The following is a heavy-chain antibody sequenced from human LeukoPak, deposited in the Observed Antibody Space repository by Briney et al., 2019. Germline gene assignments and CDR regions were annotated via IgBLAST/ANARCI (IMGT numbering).Heavy chain of an antibody. CDR2: IYSGGST. V-gene: IGHV3-66*01. CDR1: GFTVSSNY. J-gene: IGHJ6*02. Sequence: GGSLRLSCAASGFTVSSNYMSWVRQAPGKGLEWVSVIYSGGSTYYADSVKGRFTISRDNSKNTLYLQMNSLRAEDTAVYYCAGGDDDRRLGYYYGMDVWGQGTTVTVSS. D-gene: IGHD2-21*02. CDR3: AGGDDDRRLGYYYGMDV.